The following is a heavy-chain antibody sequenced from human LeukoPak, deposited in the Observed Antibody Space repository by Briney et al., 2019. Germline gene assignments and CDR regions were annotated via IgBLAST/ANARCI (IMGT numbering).Heavy chain of an antibody. CDR1: GFVLSSYE. V-gene: IGHV3-23*01. Sequence: GGSLRLSCTGSGFVLSSYEMTWFRQAPGKGLEWVSSVDYSGDGPYYADSVKGRFTISRDNTKNILYLQLSSLRVEDTAVYYCTRNSGWYGITWGQGTLVAVSS. CDR3: TRNSGWYGIT. D-gene: IGHD6-19*01. J-gene: IGHJ4*02. CDR2: VDYSGDGP.